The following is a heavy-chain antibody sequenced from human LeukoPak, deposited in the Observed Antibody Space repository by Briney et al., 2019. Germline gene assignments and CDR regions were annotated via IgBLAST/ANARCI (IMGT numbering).Heavy chain of an antibody. Sequence: GGSLRLSCAASGFTFSTYAMSWVRQAPGKGLEWVSAITGSGGSTYYADSVKGRFTISRDNSKNTLYLQMNSLRADDTAVYYCARFAAGGSYYYYMDVWGKGTTVTVSS. V-gene: IGHV3-23*01. CDR2: ITGSGGST. CDR1: GFTFSTYA. CDR3: ARFAAGGSYYYYMDV. D-gene: IGHD3-10*01. J-gene: IGHJ6*03.